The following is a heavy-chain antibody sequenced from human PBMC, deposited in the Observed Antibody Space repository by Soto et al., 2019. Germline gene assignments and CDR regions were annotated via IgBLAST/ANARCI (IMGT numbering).Heavy chain of an antibody. D-gene: IGHD1-1*01. CDR3: ARVEDGSSFSIDY. Sequence: GWSLRLCCAASGFTLYISGMHWVRQAPGMGLEWVAFISYDGRNKYYVDSVKGRFTISRDISENTLSLQMNSLRIEDTAVYYCARVEDGSSFSIDYWGQGTLVTVSS. CDR2: ISYDGRNK. J-gene: IGHJ4*02. V-gene: IGHV3-33*05. CDR1: GFTLYISG.